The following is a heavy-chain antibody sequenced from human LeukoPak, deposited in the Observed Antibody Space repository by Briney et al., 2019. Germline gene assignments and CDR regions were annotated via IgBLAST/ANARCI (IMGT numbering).Heavy chain of an antibody. CDR2: ISPDSNYK. Sequence: GGSLRLSCAASGFTFSSYAMNWLRLAPGKGLEWVSSISPDSNYKYYVDSVKGRFTISRDNAKSSLYLQMNSLRAEDTAVYYCVRDGTYYDFWSGPGPFDYWGQGTLVTVSS. CDR3: VRDGTYYDFWSGPGPFDY. CDR1: GFTFSSYA. D-gene: IGHD3-3*01. V-gene: IGHV3-21*01. J-gene: IGHJ4*02.